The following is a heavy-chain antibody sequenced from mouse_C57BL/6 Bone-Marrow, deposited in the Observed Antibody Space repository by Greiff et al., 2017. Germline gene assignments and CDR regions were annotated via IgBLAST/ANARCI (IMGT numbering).Heavy chain of an antibody. CDR1: GYTFTSYW. D-gene: IGHD1-1*01. V-gene: IGHV1-53*01. CDR2: INPSNGGS. Sequence: QVQLQQPGTELVKPGASVKLSCKASGYTFTSYWMHWVKQRPGQGLEWIGDINPSNGGSNYNEKFKNKATMTVDKSSSTTYMQLSSRTYADSAVFFCASSGVYGSSLYWYFAVWSTGSPVTVSS. CDR3: ASSGVYGSSLYWYFAV. J-gene: IGHJ1*03.